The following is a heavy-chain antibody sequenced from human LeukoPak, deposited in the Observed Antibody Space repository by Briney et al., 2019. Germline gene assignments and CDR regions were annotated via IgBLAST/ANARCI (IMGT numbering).Heavy chain of an antibody. Sequence: SETLSLTCTVSGGSISSGNYYWSWIRQPPGKGLEWIGYIYYSENTYYNPSLKSRATISVDMSKNQFSLKLSSVTAADAAVYYCVSGSPNYFNYWGQGTLVTVSS. J-gene: IGHJ4*02. CDR3: VSGSPNYFNY. CDR1: GGSISSGNYY. CDR2: IYYSENT. D-gene: IGHD3-10*01. V-gene: IGHV4-30-4*01.